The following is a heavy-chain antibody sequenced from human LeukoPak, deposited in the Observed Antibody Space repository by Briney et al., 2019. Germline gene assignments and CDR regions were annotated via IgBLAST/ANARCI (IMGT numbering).Heavy chain of an antibody. V-gene: IGHV3-7*01. D-gene: IGHD5-12*01. CDR2: IKQDGSEK. J-gene: IGHJ4*02. CDR1: GFTFSSYW. CDR3: ARGKATITWYYFDY. Sequence: GGSLRLSCAASGFTFSSYWMSWVRQAPGKGLEWVANIKQDGSEKYYVDSVKGRFTISRDNAKNSLYLQMNSLRAEDTAVYYCARGKATITWYYFDYWGQGTPVTVSS.